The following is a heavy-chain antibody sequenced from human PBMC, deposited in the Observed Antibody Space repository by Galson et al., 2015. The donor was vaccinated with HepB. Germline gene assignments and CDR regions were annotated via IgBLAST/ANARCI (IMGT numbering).Heavy chain of an antibody. CDR1: GFSLSTSGVG. CDR2: IYWNDDK. Sequence: PALVKPTQTLTLTCTFSGFSLSTSGVGVGWIRQPPGKALEWLALIYWNDDKRYSPSLKSRLTITKDTSKNQVVLTMTNVDPVDTATYYCAHVYDYGGYFDYWGQGTLVTVSS. CDR3: AHVYDYGGYFDY. D-gene: IGHD4-23*01. V-gene: IGHV2-5*01. J-gene: IGHJ4*02.